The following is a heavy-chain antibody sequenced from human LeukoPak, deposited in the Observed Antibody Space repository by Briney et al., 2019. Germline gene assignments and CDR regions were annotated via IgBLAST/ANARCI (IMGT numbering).Heavy chain of an antibody. CDR1: GGTFSSYA. CDR2: IIPILGIA. Sequence: SVKVSCKASGGTFSSYAISWVRQAPGPGLEWMGRIIPILGIANYAQKFQGRVTITADKSTSTAYMELSSLRSEDTAVYYCARGGGYCSGGSCYGYYFDYWGQGTLVTVSS. V-gene: IGHV1-69*04. CDR3: ARGGGYCSGGSCYGYYFDY. J-gene: IGHJ4*02. D-gene: IGHD2-15*01.